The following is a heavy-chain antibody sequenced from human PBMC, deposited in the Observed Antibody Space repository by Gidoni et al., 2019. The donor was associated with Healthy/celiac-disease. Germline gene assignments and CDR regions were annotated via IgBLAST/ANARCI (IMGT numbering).Heavy chain of an antibody. D-gene: IGHD3-22*01. V-gene: IGHV3-66*01. J-gene: IGHJ4*02. Sequence: EVQLVESGGGLVQPGGSLILSCSASGFTVSSNYMSWVRQAPGKGLEWFSVIYSGGSTYYADSVKGRFNISRDNAKNTLYLQMNSLRAEDTAVYYCARESYDSSGSQDYWGQGTLVTVSS. CDR1: GFTVSSNY. CDR3: ARESYDSSGSQDY. CDR2: IYSGGST.